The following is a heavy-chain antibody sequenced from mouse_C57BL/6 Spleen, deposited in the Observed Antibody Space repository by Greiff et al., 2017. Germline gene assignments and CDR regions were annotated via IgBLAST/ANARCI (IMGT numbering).Heavy chain of an antibody. D-gene: IGHD1-1*01. Sequence: QSCKASGYTFTSYWMHWVKQRPGRGLEWIGRIDPNSGGTKYNEKFKSKATLTVDKPSSTAYMQRSSLTSEDSAVYNCARGDYGSSYWYFDVWGTGTTLTVSS. CDR3: ARGDYGSSYWYFDV. V-gene: IGHV1-72*01. CDR1: GYTFTSYW. J-gene: IGHJ1*03. CDR2: IDPNSGGT.